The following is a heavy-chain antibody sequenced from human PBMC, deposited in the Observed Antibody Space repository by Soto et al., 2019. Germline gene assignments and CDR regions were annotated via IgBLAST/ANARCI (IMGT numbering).Heavy chain of an antibody. CDR3: ARDRIVLVPAAMDYYYYGMDV. V-gene: IGHV1-18*01. J-gene: IGHJ6*02. Sequence: ASVKVSCKASGYTFTSYGISWVRQAPGQGLEWMGWISAYNGNTNYAQKLQGRVTMTTDTSTGTAYMELRSLRSDDTAVYYCARDRIVLVPAAMDYYYYGMDVWGQGTTVTVSS. CDR2: ISAYNGNT. CDR1: GYTFTSYG. D-gene: IGHD2-2*01.